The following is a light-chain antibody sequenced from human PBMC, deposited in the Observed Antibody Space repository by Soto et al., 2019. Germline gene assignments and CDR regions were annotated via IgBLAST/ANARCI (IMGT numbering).Light chain of an antibody. Sequence: DIQMTQSPSSVSASVGDRVTITCRASRDLSGWLAWYQQKPGKAPKLLISAASSLQSGVPSRFSGSGSGTDFTLTIRSLQPEDLATYYCQQPISFPITFGQGTRLEIK. CDR3: QQPISFPIT. J-gene: IGKJ5*01. CDR2: AAS. CDR1: RDLSGW. V-gene: IGKV1D-12*01.